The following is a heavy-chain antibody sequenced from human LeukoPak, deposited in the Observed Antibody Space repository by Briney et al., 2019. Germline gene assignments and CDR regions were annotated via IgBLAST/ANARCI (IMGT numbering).Heavy chain of an antibody. CDR1: GYTFTDYY. V-gene: IGHV1-2*02. CDR3: ARDLGISGWYAPPLGYFDY. Sequence: ASVKVSCKAFGYTFTDYYMHWVRQAPGQGLEWMGWINPNSGDTNYAQKFQGRVTMTRDTSMSTTYMELKRLRSDDTAVYYCARDLGISGWYAPPLGYFDYWGQGTLLTVSS. J-gene: IGHJ4*02. D-gene: IGHD6-19*01. CDR2: INPNSGDT.